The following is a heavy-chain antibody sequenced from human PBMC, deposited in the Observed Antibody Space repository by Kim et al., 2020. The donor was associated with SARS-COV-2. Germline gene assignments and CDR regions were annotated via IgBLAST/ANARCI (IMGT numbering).Heavy chain of an antibody. Sequence: SETLSLTCTVPGGSISTHYWSWIRQPPGKGLEWIAYISDGGDTHYNASLKNRVTIFLDPSKSQFSLKLTSVTAADTAVYYCARGGGWLQWTPAPFDYWGQGTLVTVSS. CDR2: ISDGGDT. V-gene: IGHV4-59*11. CDR3: ARGGGWLQWTPAPFDY. J-gene: IGHJ4*02. D-gene: IGHD5-12*01. CDR1: GGSISTHY.